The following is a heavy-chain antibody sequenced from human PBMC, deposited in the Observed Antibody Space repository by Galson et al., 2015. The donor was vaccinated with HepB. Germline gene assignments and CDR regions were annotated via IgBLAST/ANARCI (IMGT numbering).Heavy chain of an antibody. CDR2: ISYDGSNK. J-gene: IGHJ4*02. Sequence: SLRLSCAASGFTFSSYAMHWVRQAPGKGLEWVAVISYDGSNKYYADSVKGRFTISRDNSKNTLYLQMNSLRAEDTAVYYCARDDYGDWGTDYWGQGTLVTVSS. V-gene: IGHV3-30*04. CDR1: GFTFSSYA. CDR3: ARDDYGDWGTDY. D-gene: IGHD4-17*01.